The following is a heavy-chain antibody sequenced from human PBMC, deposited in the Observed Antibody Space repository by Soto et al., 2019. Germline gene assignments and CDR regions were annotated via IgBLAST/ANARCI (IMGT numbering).Heavy chain of an antibody. Sequence: PSETLSLTCTVSGGSISSYYWSWIRQPPGKGLEWIGYIYYSGSTNYNPSLKSRVTISVDTSKNQFSLKLSSVTAADTAVYYCARGLQQLITYGMDVWGQGTTVTVSS. V-gene: IGHV4-59*01. CDR2: IYYSGST. J-gene: IGHJ6*02. CDR3: ARGLQQLITYGMDV. CDR1: GGSISSYY. D-gene: IGHD6-13*01.